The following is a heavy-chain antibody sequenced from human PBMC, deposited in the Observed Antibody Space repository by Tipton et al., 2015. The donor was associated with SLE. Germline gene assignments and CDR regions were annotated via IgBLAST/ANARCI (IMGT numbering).Heavy chain of an antibody. J-gene: IGHJ1*01. CDR1: GFIFSSYG. V-gene: IGHV3-30*18. CDR3: AKDTCSDNGCYQSDQEYLQH. D-gene: IGHD6-19*01. CDR2: IWYDGSKK. Sequence: SLRLSCAASGFIFSSYGMHWVRQAPGKGLEWVAVIWYDGSKKYYADSVKGRFTISRDNSKNTLYLQMYSLRAEDTAVYYCAKDTCSDNGCYQSDQEYLQHWGQGTLVTVSS.